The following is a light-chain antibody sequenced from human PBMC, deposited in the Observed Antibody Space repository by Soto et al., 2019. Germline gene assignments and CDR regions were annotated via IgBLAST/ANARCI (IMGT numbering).Light chain of an antibody. CDR1: QGISDY. CDR3: QHYNSYSEA. Sequence: DIQMTQSPSSLSASVGDRVTITCRASQGISDYLALYQQKPGKVPKLLIYHASNLQSGVPSRFSGSGSGTEFTLTISSLQPDDFATYYCQHYNSYSEAFGQGTKVDIK. V-gene: IGKV1-16*01. J-gene: IGKJ1*01. CDR2: HAS.